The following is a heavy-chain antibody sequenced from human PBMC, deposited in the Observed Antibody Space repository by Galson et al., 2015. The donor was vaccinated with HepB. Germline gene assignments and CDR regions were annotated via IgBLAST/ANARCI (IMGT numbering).Heavy chain of an antibody. CDR3: ARDLYYDSSGCPAY. D-gene: IGHD3-22*01. Sequence: SLRLSCAASGFTFSSYAMHWVRQAPGKGLEWVAVISYDGSNKYYADSVKGRFTISRDNSKNTLYLQMNSLRAEDTAVYYCARDLYYDSSGCPAYWGQGTLVTVSS. CDR2: ISYDGSNK. V-gene: IGHV3-30-3*01. CDR1: GFTFSSYA. J-gene: IGHJ4*02.